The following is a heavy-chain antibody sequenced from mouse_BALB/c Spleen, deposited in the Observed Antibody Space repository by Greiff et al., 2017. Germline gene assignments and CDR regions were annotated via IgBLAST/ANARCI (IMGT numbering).Heavy chain of an antibody. Sequence: EVQLVESGGGLVKPGGSLKLSCAASGFTFSSYAMSWVRQTPEKRLEWVASISSGGSTYYPDSVKGRFTISRDNARNILYLQMSSLRSEDTAMYYCARGRGYGSSLYAMDYWGQGTSVTVSS. CDR3: ARGRGYGSSLYAMDY. J-gene: IGHJ4*01. V-gene: IGHV5-6-5*01. D-gene: IGHD1-1*01. CDR1: GFTFSSYA. CDR2: ISSGGST.